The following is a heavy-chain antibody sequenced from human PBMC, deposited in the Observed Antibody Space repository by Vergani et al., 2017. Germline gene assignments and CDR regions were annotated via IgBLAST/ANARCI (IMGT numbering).Heavy chain of an antibody. Sequence: QVQLVESGGGVVQRGGSLRLSCATSGFPLSNYDMPWIRQGPGKGLGFVAFIKLYGSNQYYSDSVKGRFTLSRDFSKNTLYLQMNSLRTYDTATYYCAKHFRGWGIDYWGQGTQVIVSS. J-gene: IGHJ4*02. V-gene: IGHV3-30*02. CDR2: IKLYGSNQ. CDR1: GFPLSNYD. D-gene: IGHD3-16*01. CDR3: AKHFRGWGIDY.